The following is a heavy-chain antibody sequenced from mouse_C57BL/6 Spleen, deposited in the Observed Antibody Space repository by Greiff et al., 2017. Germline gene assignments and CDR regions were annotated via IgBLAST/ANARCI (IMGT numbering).Heavy chain of an antibody. Sequence: QVQLQQSGPELVKPGASVKISCKASGYAFSSSWMNWVKQRPGKGLEWIGRIYPGDGDTNYNGKFKGKATLTADKSSSTAYMQLSSLTSEESAVYFGARSGDYGSHWYCDVWGTGTTVTVSS. V-gene: IGHV1-82*01. CDR1: GYAFSSSW. D-gene: IGHD1-1*01. CDR2: IYPGDGDT. CDR3: ARSGDYGSHWYCDV. J-gene: IGHJ1*03.